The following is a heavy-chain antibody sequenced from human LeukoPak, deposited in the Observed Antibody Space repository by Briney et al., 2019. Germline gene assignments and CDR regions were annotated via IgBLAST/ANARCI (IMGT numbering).Heavy chain of an antibody. CDR1: GYTFTSYA. CDR3: ARGDYYGSGTYYKKTVDY. J-gene: IGHJ4*02. CDR2: INAGNGNT. Sequence: ASVKVSCKASGYTFTSYAMHWVRQAPGQRLEWMGWINAGNGNTKYSQKLQGRVTMTTDTSTSTAYMELRSLRSDDTAVYYCARGDYYGSGTYYKKTVDYWGQGTLVTVSS. V-gene: IGHV1-3*01. D-gene: IGHD3-10*01.